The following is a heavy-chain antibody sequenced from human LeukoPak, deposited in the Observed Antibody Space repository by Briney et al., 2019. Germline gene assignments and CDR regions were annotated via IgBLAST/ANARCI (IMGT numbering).Heavy chain of an antibody. J-gene: IGHJ4*02. CDR3: TRVVLVGTTYSYFDY. Sequence: GGSLRLSCAASGFTFSDHYMDWVRQAPGKGLEWVGRTGKKTSSYTTEYAASVKGRFTISRDDSKNSLYLQMNSLKVEDTAVYYCTRVVLVGTTYSYFDYWGQGTLVTVSS. CDR1: GFTFSDHY. V-gene: IGHV3-72*01. CDR2: TGKKTSSYTT. D-gene: IGHD1-26*01.